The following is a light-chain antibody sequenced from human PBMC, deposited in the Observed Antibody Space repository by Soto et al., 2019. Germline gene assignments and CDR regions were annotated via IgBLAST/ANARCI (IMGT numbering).Light chain of an antibody. J-gene: IGKJ2*01. CDR3: QQYNNWPQT. CDR2: DAS. V-gene: IGKV3-15*01. Sequence: EVVMTQSPATLSVSPGERATLSCRASQSVNNYLAWYQQKPGQAPRLLIFDASTRATGIPARFSGSGSGTEFTLTISSLQSEDFAIYSCQQYNNWPQTFGQGTKLEIK. CDR1: QSVNNY.